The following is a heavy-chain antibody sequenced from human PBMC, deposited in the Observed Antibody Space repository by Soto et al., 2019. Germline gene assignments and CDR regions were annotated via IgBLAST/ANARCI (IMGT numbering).Heavy chain of an antibody. CDR2: IYYSGST. CDR1: GGSISSYY. V-gene: IGHV4-59*01. CDR3: ARERRGYYGMDV. J-gene: IGHJ6*02. Sequence: PSETLSLTCTVSGGSISSYYWSWIRQPPGKGLEWIGYIYYSGSTNYNPSLKSRVTISVDTSKNQFSLKLSSVTAADTAVYYCARERRGYYGMDVWGQGATVTVSS.